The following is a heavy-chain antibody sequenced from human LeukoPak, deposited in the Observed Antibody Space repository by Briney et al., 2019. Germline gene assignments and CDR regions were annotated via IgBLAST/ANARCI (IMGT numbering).Heavy chain of an antibody. Sequence: GGSLRLSCAASGFTFSDHYMSWIRQAPGKGLEWVSGIGDSGITKYYADSVRGRFTISRDNSKNTLYLQMDSLRAEDTAIYYCAKDLGYSGDPPVYCDYWGQGTLVTVSS. CDR1: GFTFSDHY. CDR3: AKDLGYSGDPPVYCDY. CDR2: IGDSGITK. D-gene: IGHD5-12*01. J-gene: IGHJ4*02. V-gene: IGHV3-23*01.